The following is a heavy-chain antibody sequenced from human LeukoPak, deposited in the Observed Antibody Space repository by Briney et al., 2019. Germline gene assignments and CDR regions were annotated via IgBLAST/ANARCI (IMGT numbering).Heavy chain of an antibody. CDR3: ARVTQTDYDFDY. J-gene: IGHJ4*02. V-gene: IGHV1-18*04. CDR2: ISTYNGNT. CDR1: GYTFTGYY. Sequence: ASVKVSCKASGYTFTGYYMHWVRQAPGQGLEWMGWISTYNGNTNYAQKIQGRVTMTTDTSTSTAYMELRSLRSDDTAVYYCARVTQTDYDFDYWGQGTLVAVSS. D-gene: IGHD4-17*01.